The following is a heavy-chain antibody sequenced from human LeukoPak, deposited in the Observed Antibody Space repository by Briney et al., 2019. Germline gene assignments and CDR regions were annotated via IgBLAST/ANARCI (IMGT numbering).Heavy chain of an antibody. CDR2: IYYSGST. CDR1: GGSISSYY. CDR3: ARQKGGYSGYANWFDP. V-gene: IGHV4-59*08. Sequence: KASETLSLTCTVSGGSISSYYWSWIRQPPGKGLEWIGYIYYSGSTNYNPSLKSRVTISVDTSKNQFSLKLSSVTAADTAVYYCARQKGGYSGYANWFDPWGQGTLVTVSS. J-gene: IGHJ5*02. D-gene: IGHD5-12*01.